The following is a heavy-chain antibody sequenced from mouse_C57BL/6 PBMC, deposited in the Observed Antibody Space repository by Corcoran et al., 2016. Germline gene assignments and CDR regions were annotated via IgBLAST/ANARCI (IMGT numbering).Heavy chain of an antibody. V-gene: IGHV9-3*01. J-gene: IGHJ1*03. CDR1: GYTFTTYG. CDR2: INTYSGVP. CDR3: AREVITTVVPWYFDV. Sequence: QIQLVQSGPELKKPGETVKISCKASGYTFTTYGMSWVKQAPGKGLKWMGWINTYSGVPTYADDFKGRFAFSLETSASTAYLQINNLKNEDTATYFCAREVITTVVPWYFDVWGTGTTVTVSS. D-gene: IGHD1-1*01.